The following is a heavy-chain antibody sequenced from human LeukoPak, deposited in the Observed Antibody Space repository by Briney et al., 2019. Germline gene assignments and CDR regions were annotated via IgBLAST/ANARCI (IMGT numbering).Heavy chain of an antibody. Sequence: NPGGSLRLSCAASGFTFSSYSMNWVRQAPGKGLEWVSSISSSSSYIYYADSVKGRFTISRDNAKNSLYLQMNSLRAEDTAVYYCARDRRGWKVPDYWGQGTLVTVSS. V-gene: IGHV3-21*01. J-gene: IGHJ4*02. CDR3: ARDRRGWKVPDY. CDR1: GFTFSSYS. D-gene: IGHD1-1*01. CDR2: ISSSSSYI.